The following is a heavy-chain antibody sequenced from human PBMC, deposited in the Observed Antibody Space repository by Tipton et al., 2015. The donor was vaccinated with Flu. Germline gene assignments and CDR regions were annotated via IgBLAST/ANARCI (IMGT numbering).Heavy chain of an antibody. CDR2: INPNSGGT. D-gene: IGHD2-8*01. CDR3: ARGLTIIVLMVYAIQGDGMDV. J-gene: IGHJ6*02. V-gene: IGHV1-2*02. Sequence: QVQLVQSGAEVKKPGASVKVSCKASGYTFTGYYMHWVRQAPGQGLEWMGWINPNSGGTNYAQKFQGRVTMTRDTSISTAYMELSRLRSDDTAVYYCARGLTIIVLMVYAIQGDGMDVWGQGTPVTVSS. CDR1: GYTFTGYY.